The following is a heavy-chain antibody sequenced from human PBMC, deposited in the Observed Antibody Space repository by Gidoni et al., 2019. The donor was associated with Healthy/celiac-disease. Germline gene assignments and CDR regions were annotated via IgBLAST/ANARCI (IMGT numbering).Heavy chain of an antibody. J-gene: IGHJ4*02. Sequence: QLQLQESGPGLVTPSETLSLTCTVSGGSLSSSSYYWGWIRQPPGKGLEWIGSIYYSGSTYYNPSLKSRVTISVDTSKNQFSLKLSSVTAADTAVDYCARQGRSSGKDLDYWGQGTLVTVSS. V-gene: IGHV4-39*01. CDR2: IYYSGST. CDR1: GGSLSSSSYY. CDR3: ARQGRSSGKDLDY. D-gene: IGHD6-19*01.